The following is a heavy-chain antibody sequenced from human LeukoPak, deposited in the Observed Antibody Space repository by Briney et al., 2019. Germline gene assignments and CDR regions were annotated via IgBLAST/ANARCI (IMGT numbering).Heavy chain of an antibody. J-gene: IGHJ4*02. D-gene: IGHD4/OR15-4a*01. CDR1: GYSFTGYY. V-gene: IGHV1-18*04. CDR2: ICAYNGNT. Sequence: ASVTVSCLASGYSFTGYYMHWVRQAPGKGLEWVGWICAYNGNTNYAQNLQGRVTMTTDTSTSPAYMELKSLRSDDTAVYYCARVHTMVQDFDYWGRGTLATVSS. CDR3: ARVHTMVQDFDY.